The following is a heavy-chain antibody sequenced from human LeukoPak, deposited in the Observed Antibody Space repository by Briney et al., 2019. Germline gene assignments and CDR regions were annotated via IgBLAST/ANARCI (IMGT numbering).Heavy chain of an antibody. CDR2: IIPIFGTA. V-gene: IGHV1-69*13. CDR1: GGTFSSYA. Sequence: GASVKVSCKASGGTFSSYAISWVRQAPGQGLEWMGGIIPIFGTANYAQKFQGRVTITADESTSTAYMELSSLRSEDTAVYYCARSPLHYYDSSGYYYDYYYGMDVWGQETTVTVSS. CDR3: ARSPLHYYDSSGYYYDYYYGMDV. D-gene: IGHD3-22*01. J-gene: IGHJ6*02.